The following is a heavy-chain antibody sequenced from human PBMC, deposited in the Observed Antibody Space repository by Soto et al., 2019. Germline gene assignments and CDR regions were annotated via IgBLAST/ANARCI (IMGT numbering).Heavy chain of an antibody. CDR1: GFNFSSYG. J-gene: IGHJ3*01. V-gene: IGHV3-33*01. CDR3: AREDTTLVGNAFDV. CDR2: TWYDGSNK. Sequence: QVQLVESGGGVVQPGRSLRLSCGASGFNFSSYGMHWVRQAPGKGLEWVAVTWYDGSNKYYADSVKGRFTISRDNSKNTLYLQMNSLRAEDTAVYYCAREDTTLVGNAFDVWGQGTMVTVSS. D-gene: IGHD5-18*01.